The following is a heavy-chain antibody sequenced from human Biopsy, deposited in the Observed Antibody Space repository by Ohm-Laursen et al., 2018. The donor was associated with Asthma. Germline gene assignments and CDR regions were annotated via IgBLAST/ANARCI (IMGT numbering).Heavy chain of an antibody. Sequence: SLRLSCAASGFVFSQCGMHWVRQGPGKGLEWVALVSSDGHNKYYKDSVKGRFTISRDNSKLRLYLEINSLRVEDSAVYYCARESGQESGGTGAFDRWGQGIRVAASS. D-gene: IGHD1-7*01. CDR1: GFVFSQCG. J-gene: IGHJ3*02. CDR2: VSSDGHNK. V-gene: IGHV3-30*03. CDR3: ARESGQESGGTGAFDR.